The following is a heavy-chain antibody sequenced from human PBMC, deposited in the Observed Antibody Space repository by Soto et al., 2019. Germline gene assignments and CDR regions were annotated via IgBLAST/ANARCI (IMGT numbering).Heavy chain of an antibody. CDR3: ARVEAVAGLYNYHGLDV. CDR2: IVPIFGTT. V-gene: IGHV1-69*12. J-gene: IGHJ6*02. CDR1: GGTFSNYA. Sequence: QVQLVQSGAEVKKPGSSVKVSCKVSGGTFSNYAIDWVRLAPGHGLEWMGGIVPIFGTTYYTQKFQGRATIIADDSTTTAYWEMSSLRSEDTAIYYCARVEAVAGLYNYHGLDVWGQGTAGTVSS. D-gene: IGHD6-19*01.